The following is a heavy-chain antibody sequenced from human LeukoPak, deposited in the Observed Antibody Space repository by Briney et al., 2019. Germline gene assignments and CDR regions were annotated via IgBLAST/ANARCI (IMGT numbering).Heavy chain of an antibody. CDR3: ARVRCSSISCYTLFDY. CDR2: IYYSGST. J-gene: IGHJ4*02. Sequence: SETLSLTCTVSGGSISSYYWSWIRQPPGKGLEWIGYIYYSGSTNYNPSLKSRVTISVDTSKNQFSLKLSSVTAADTAVYYCARVRCSSISCYTLFDYWGQGTLVTVSS. D-gene: IGHD2-2*02. V-gene: IGHV4-59*01. CDR1: GGSISSYY.